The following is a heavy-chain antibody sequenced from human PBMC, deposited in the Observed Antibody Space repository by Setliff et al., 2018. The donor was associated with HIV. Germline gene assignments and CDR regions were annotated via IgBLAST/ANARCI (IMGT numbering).Heavy chain of an antibody. V-gene: IGHV4-4*08. CDR3: ARGGKRAFDI. J-gene: IGHJ3*02. CDR2: IYTSGST. CDR1: GDSMSGYY. Sequence: SETLSLTCAVSGDSMSGYYWSWIRQSPGKKLEWIGHIYTSGSTNYNPSLKSRVTISVDTSKNQFSLKLSSVTAADTAVYYCARGGKRAFDIWGQGAMVTVSS.